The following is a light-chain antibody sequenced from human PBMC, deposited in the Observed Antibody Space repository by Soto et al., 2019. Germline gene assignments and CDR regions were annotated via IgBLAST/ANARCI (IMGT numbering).Light chain of an antibody. CDR3: QQYGSSPLT. Sequence: LTQSPGTLSLSPGEGATLSCRTSQSVSSSYLAWYQQKPGQAPRLLIYGASSRVTGIPDRFSGSGSGTDFTLTISRLEPEDFAVYYCQQYGSSPLTFGGGTKVDIK. CDR2: GAS. V-gene: IGKV3-20*01. J-gene: IGKJ4*01. CDR1: QSVSSSY.